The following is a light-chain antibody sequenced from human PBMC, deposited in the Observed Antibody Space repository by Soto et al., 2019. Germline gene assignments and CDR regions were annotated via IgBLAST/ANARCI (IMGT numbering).Light chain of an antibody. CDR2: GAS. J-gene: IGKJ2*01. CDR3: QQYNNWPPLYT. Sequence: EIVMTQSPATLSMSPGERATLSCRASQSISYNLAWYQQKPGQAPRLLIYGASTRATGIPARFSGSGSGTDFTLTISSLQSEDFAIYYCQQYNNWPPLYTFGQGTKV. CDR1: QSISYN. V-gene: IGKV3-15*01.